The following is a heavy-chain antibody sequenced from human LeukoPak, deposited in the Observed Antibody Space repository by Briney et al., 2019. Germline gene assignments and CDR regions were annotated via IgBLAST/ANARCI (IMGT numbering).Heavy chain of an antibody. CDR1: GFTFSSYN. Sequence: PGGSLRLSCAASGFTFSSYNMNWVRQAPGKGLEWVSSISRSNNYIYYADSVRGRFTISRDNAKNSLYLQMNSLRAEDTAVYYCARDNPGSGWTQCSDYWGQGTLVTVSS. CDR3: ARDNPGSGWTQCSDY. D-gene: IGHD6-19*01. J-gene: IGHJ4*02. CDR2: ISRSNNYI. V-gene: IGHV3-21*01.